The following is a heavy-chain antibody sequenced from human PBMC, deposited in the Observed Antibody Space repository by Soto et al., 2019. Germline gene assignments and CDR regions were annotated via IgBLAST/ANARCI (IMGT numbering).Heavy chain of an antibody. CDR1: GYTFTSYA. J-gene: IGHJ6*02. V-gene: IGHV1-3*01. D-gene: IGHD3-3*01. Sequence: SVKVSCKASGYTFTSYAMHWVRQAPGQRLEWMGWINAGNGNTKYSQKFQGRVTITRDTSASTAYMELSSLRSEDTAVYYCARGLLRTYYYYYGMDVWGQGTKVSVS. CDR3: ARGLLRTYYYYYGMDV. CDR2: INAGNGNT.